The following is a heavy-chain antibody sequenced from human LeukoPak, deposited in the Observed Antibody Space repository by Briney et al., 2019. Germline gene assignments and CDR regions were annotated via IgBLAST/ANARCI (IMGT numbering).Heavy chain of an antibody. V-gene: IGHV5-51*01. CDR2: IYPGDSDT. CDR1: GYSFTSYW. D-gene: IGHD6-19*01. Sequence: NHGESLKISCKGSGYSFTSYWIGWVRPMPGKGLDWMGIIYPGDSDTRYSPPFQGKVTISADKSISTAYLQWSSVKASDTAMYYCARRSSGWTLGVWFDPWGQGTMVTVSS. CDR3: ARRSSGWTLGVWFDP. J-gene: IGHJ5*02.